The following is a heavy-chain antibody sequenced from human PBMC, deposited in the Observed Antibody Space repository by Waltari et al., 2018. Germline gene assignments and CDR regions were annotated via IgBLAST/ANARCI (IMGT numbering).Heavy chain of an antibody. J-gene: IGHJ4*01. CDR1: GGHISTNSYI. CDR2: FNYGGNT. V-gene: IGHV4-39*07. CDR3: ARGLGAIY. Sequence: QVQMQESGPGLVRPSENLSLTCAVHGGHISTNSYIWGWIRQPPGKGLEWIASFNYGGNTYYNPSLKSRVTISGDTSKNQFSLNLTSVTAADTAVYYCARGLGAIYWGHGTLVTVSS. D-gene: IGHD1-26*01.